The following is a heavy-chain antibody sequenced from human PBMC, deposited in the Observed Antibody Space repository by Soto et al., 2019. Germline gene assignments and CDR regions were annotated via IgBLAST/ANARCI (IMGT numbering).Heavy chain of an antibody. V-gene: IGHV4-34*01. CDR3: ARGPLIAVAGTVSFDY. CDR1: GGSFSGYY. J-gene: IGHJ4*02. CDR2: INHSGST. Sequence: SDTLSLTCAVYGGSFSGYYWSWIRQPPGKGLEWIGEINHSGSTNYNPSLKSRVTISVDTSKNQFSLKLSSVTAADTAVYYCARGPLIAVAGTVSFDYWGQGTLVTVSS. D-gene: IGHD6-19*01.